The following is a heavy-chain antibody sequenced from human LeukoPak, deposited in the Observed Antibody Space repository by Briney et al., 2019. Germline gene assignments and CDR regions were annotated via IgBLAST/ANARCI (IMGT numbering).Heavy chain of an antibody. Sequence: PGRSLRLSCAASGFTFSRYAIHWVRQAPGKGLDWVSVISHDGSNKYYVDSVKGRFTISRDNSKNTLFLQMNSLRAEDTAVYYCAKGLNGYGSGSYSHLDAFDIWGQGTMVTVSS. J-gene: IGHJ3*02. CDR1: GFTFSRYA. CDR3: AKGLNGYGSGSYSHLDAFDI. D-gene: IGHD3-10*01. V-gene: IGHV3-30*14. CDR2: ISHDGSNK.